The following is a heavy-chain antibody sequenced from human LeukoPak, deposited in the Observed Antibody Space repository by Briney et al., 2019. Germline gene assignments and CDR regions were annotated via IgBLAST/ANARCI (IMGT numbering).Heavy chain of an antibody. V-gene: IGHV1-69*13. J-gene: IGHJ4*02. D-gene: IGHD5-12*01. CDR2: IIPIFGTA. CDR1: GGTFSSYA. CDR3: ARENGYDRDRELTL. Sequence: ASVKVSCKASGGTFSSYAISWVRQAPGQGLEWMGGIIPIFGTANYAQKFQGRVTITADESTSTAYMELSSQRSEDTAVYYCARENGYDRDRELTLWGQGTLVTVSS.